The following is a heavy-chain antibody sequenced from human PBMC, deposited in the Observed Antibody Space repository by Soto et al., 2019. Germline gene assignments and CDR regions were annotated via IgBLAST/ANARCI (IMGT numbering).Heavy chain of an antibody. Sequence: ETLSLTCTVSGGSISSSSYYWGWIRQPPGKGLEWIGSIYYSGSTYYNPSLKSRVTVSVDTSKNQFSLRLSSVTAADTAVYYCAREEHRSSWYPDCFDPWGQGTLINV. J-gene: IGHJ5*02. CDR1: GGSISSSSYY. V-gene: IGHV4-39*02. CDR2: IYYSGST. CDR3: AREEHRSSWYPDCFDP. D-gene: IGHD6-19*01.